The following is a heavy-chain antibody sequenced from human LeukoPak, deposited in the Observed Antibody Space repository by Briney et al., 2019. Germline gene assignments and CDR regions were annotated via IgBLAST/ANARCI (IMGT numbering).Heavy chain of an antibody. CDR1: GGTFSSYA. CDR3: ARDRTHDYGGNSFFDI. CDR2: IIPIFGTA. Sequence: ASVKVSCKASGGTFSSYAISWVRQAPGQGLEWMGGIIPIFGTANYAQKFQGRVTITADESTSTAYMELSSLRSEDTAVYYCARDRTHDYGGNSFFDIWGQGTMVTVSS. D-gene: IGHD4-23*01. J-gene: IGHJ3*02. V-gene: IGHV1-69*13.